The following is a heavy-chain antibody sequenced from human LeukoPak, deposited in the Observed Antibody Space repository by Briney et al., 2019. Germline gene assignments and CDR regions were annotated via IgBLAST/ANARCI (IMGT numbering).Heavy chain of an antibody. CDR3: ARGYSSGWYFGY. D-gene: IGHD6-19*01. CDR2: ISTSGITT. J-gene: IGHJ4*02. Sequence: GGSLRLSCAASGFTFSSYEMSWVRQAPGKELEWVSYISTSGITTNYADSVKGRFTISRDNAKNSLYLQMNSLRAEDTAVYYCARGYSSGWYFGYWGQGILVTVSS. V-gene: IGHV3-48*03. CDR1: GFTFSSYE.